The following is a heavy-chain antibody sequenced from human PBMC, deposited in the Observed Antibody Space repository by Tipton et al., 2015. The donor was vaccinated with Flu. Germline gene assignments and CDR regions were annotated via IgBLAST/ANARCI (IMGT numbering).Heavy chain of an antibody. CDR3: ARPPSYSSSWLDTEPFDI. V-gene: IGHV3-7*01. D-gene: IGHD6-13*01. CDR1: GFTFSSYW. J-gene: IGHJ3*02. Sequence: SLRLSCAASGFTFSSYWMSWVRQAPGKGLEWVANIKQDGSEKYYVDSVKGRFTISRDNAKNSLYLQMNSLRAEDTAVYYCARPPSYSSSWLDTEPFDIWGQGTMVTVSS. CDR2: IKQDGSEK.